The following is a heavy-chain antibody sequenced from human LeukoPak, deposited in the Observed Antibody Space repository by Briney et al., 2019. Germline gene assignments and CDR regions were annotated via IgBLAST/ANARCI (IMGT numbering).Heavy chain of an antibody. D-gene: IGHD1-26*01. V-gene: IGHV3-13*01. CDR2: LGIAGDT. CDR1: GFTVSSYA. J-gene: IGHJ4*02. CDR3: ARQMQSHGNFDS. Sequence: GGSLRLSCAASGFTVSSYAMHWVRHPIGKGLEWVSALGIAGDTFYPGSVKGRFTISRENARNSLYLQMNSLRTEDTAMYYCARQMQSHGNFDSWGQGTLVTVSS.